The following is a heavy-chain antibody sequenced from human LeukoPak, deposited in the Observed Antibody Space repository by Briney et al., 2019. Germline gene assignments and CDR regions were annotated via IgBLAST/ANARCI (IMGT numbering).Heavy chain of an antibody. V-gene: IGHV4-38-2*02. D-gene: IGHD2-2*01. CDR2: IYHSGST. CDR1: GYSISSGYY. J-gene: IGHJ6*03. CDR3: ARAPLPRVVPAAPLIYYYFMDV. Sequence: SETLSLTCTVSGYSISSGYYWGWIRQPPGKGLEWIGSIYHSGSTYYNPSLKSRVTISVDTSKNQFSLKLSSVTAADTAVYYCARAPLPRVVPAAPLIYYYFMDVWGKGTTVTVSS.